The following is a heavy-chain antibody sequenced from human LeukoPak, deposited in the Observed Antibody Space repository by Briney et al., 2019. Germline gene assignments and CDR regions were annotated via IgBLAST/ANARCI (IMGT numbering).Heavy chain of an antibody. J-gene: IGHJ6*03. Sequence: PSETLSLTCAVYGGSFSGYYWSWIRQPPRKGLEWIGEVNHSGSTNYNPSLKSRVTISVDTSKNQFSLKLSSVTAADTAVYYCARLRVRGVIRKGHYYMDVWGKGTTVTVSS. D-gene: IGHD3-10*01. CDR1: GGSFSGYY. CDR2: VNHSGST. CDR3: ARLRVRGVIRKGHYYMDV. V-gene: IGHV4-34*01.